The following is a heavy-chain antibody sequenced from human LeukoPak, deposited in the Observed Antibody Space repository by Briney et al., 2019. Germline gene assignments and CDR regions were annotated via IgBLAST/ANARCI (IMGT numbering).Heavy chain of an antibody. V-gene: IGHV4-34*01. J-gene: IGHJ1*01. Sequence: SETLSLTCAVYGGSFSGYYWSWIRQPPGKGLEWIGEINHSGSTNYNPSLKSRVTISVDTSKNQFSLKLSSVTAPDTAVYYCARAYDSSGRDFQHWGQGTLVTVSS. D-gene: IGHD3-22*01. CDR3: ARAYDSSGRDFQH. CDR1: GGSFSGYY. CDR2: INHSGST.